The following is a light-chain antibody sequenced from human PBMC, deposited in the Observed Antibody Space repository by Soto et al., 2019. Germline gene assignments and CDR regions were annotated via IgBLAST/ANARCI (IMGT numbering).Light chain of an antibody. CDR1: QRLLHSNGNIF. CDR2: LGF. J-gene: IGKJ2*01. CDR3: LQAMQTPYN. V-gene: IGKV2-28*01. Sequence: VMTQSPPFLTVTPGEPASISCSSSQRLLHSNGNIFLDWYLQKPGQSPQLLIYLGFNRASGVPDRVSGSATGTDLTLNISRVESEDAGVYYCLQAMQTPYNFGQRTKLE.